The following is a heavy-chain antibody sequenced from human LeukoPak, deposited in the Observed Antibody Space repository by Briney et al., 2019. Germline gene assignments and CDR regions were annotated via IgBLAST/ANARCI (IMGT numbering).Heavy chain of an antibody. J-gene: IGHJ6*03. CDR3: ARNGALGCCTSCYTCYYYYMDV. V-gene: IGHV1-18*01. Sequence: ASVKVSCKASGYTFTSYGISWVRQAPGQGLEWMGWISAYNGNTNYAQKLQGRVTMTTDTSTSTAYMELRSLRSDDTAVYYCARNGALGCCTSCYTCYYYYMDVWGKGTTVTVSS. CDR2: ISAYNGNT. CDR1: GYTFTSYG. D-gene: IGHD2-2*02.